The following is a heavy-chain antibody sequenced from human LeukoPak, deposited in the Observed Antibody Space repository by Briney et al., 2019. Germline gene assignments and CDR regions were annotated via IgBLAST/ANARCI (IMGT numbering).Heavy chain of an antibody. CDR2: FYYSGST. D-gene: IGHD1-14*01. CDR3: AARTNLTLK. Sequence: PQTLSLTCTVSGGSPRSVNYYGGWTRHPPGKGLEWTGTFYYSGSTSNNPSIMSRVTLSVDTSRTHFSMRLRSVPATDTALSYPAARTNLTLKWGERTLGTVSS. J-gene: IGHJ1*01. CDR1: GGSPRSVNYY. V-gene: IGHV4-39*01.